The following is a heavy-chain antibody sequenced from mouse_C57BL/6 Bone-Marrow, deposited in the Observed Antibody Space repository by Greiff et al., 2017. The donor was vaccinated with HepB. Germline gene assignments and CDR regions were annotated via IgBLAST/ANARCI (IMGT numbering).Heavy chain of an antibody. V-gene: IGHV14-4*01. J-gene: IGHJ3*01. Sequence: EVMLVESGAELVRPGASVKLSCTASGFNIKDDYMHWVKQRPEQGLEWIGWIDPENGDTEYASKFQGKATITADTSSNTAYLQLSSLTSEDTAVYYCTTEDRDYDGAWFAYWGQGTLVTVSA. CDR1: GFNIKDDY. CDR2: IDPENGDT. D-gene: IGHD2-4*01. CDR3: TTEDRDYDGAWFAY.